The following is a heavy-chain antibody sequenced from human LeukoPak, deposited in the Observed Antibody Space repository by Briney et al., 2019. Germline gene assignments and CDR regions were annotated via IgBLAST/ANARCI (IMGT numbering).Heavy chain of an antibody. CDR2: INTDGSTT. CDR1: GFTFSSYW. Sequence: GGSLRLSCATSGFTFSSYWMHWVRQAPGKGLVWVSRINTDGSTTSYADSVKGRFTISRDNAKNSLYLQMNSLRAEDTAVYYCARGLYSSSWYDFDYSGQGILVSVSS. D-gene: IGHD6-13*01. J-gene: IGHJ4*02. CDR3: ARGLYSSSWYDFDY. V-gene: IGHV3-74*01.